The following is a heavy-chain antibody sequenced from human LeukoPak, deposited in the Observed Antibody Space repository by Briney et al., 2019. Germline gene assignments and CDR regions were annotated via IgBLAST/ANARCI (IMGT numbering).Heavy chain of an antibody. V-gene: IGHV3-74*01. CDR2: INSDGTTT. Sequence: EGSLRLSCASSAFNFTAYWMHWVRQDPRQGLLWVARINSDGTTTNYADSVKGRFTISRDNAKNTLFLQMNSLRAEDTAVYFCAVSNGGYGPWGQGALVTVSS. CDR1: AFNFTAYW. CDR3: AVSNGGYGP. D-gene: IGHD5-12*01. J-gene: IGHJ5*02.